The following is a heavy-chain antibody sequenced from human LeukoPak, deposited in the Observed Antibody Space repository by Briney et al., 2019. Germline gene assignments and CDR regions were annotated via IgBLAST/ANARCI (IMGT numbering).Heavy chain of an antibody. D-gene: IGHD6-25*01. J-gene: IGHJ4*02. Sequence: HSQTLSLTCTVSGGSLCSDIYYWSWIRQPPGKGLEWIGSIRCSGRTYYKPSLKSRVSLSVRTSNTQLLLNPRSVPAAGPAMYYCAREFNGSPDYLGQGTLVTVSS. CDR3: AREFNGSPDY. CDR1: GGSLCSDIYY. V-gene: IGHV4-39*02. CDR2: IRCSGRT.